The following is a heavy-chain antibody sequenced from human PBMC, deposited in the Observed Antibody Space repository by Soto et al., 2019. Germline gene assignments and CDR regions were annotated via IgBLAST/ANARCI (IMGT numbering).Heavy chain of an antibody. CDR3: ATTTDWYFDY. CDR1: GGSISSGGYY. V-gene: IGHV4-31*03. D-gene: IGHD2-21*01. Sequence: PSETLSLTCTVSGGSISSGGYYWSWIRQHPGKGLEWIGYISYSGSTYYNPSLKSRVTISVDTSKNQFSLKLSSVTAADTAVYYCATTTDWYFDYWGQGTLVTSPQ. CDR2: ISYSGST. J-gene: IGHJ4*02.